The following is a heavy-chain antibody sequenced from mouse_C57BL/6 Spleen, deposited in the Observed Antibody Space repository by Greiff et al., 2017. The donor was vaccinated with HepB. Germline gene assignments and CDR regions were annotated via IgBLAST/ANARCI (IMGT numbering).Heavy chain of an antibody. Sequence: QVQLQQSGPELVKPGASVKISCKASGYAFSSSWMNWVKQRPGKGLEWIGRIYPGDGDTNYNGKFKGTATLTADKSSSTAYMQLSSLTSEDSAVYFCARHPFAYWGQGTLVTVSA. CDR2: IYPGDGDT. J-gene: IGHJ3*01. CDR3: ARHPFAY. CDR1: GYAFSSSW. V-gene: IGHV1-82*01.